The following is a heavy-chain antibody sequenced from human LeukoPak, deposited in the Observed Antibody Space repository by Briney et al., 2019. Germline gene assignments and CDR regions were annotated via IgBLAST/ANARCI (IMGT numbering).Heavy chain of an antibody. CDR3: AKEGDYYDSSGHSSTAFDI. D-gene: IGHD3-22*01. Sequence: PGGSLRLSCAASGFTFSNAWMTWVRQAPGKGLEWVGRIKSKTDGGTTDYAAPVKGRFTISRDNSKNTLYLQMNSLRADDTALYYCAKEGDYYDSSGHSSTAFDIWGQGTMVAVSS. J-gene: IGHJ3*02. CDR1: GFTFSNAW. CDR2: IKSKTDGGTT. V-gene: IGHV3-15*01.